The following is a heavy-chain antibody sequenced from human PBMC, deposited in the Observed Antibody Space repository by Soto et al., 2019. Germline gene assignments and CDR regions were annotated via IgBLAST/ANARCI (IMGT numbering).Heavy chain of an antibody. V-gene: IGHV1-46*01. Sequence: ASVKFSCTASGYTFTSYYMHWVRQAPGQGLEWMGIINPSGGSTSYAQKFQGRVTMTRDTSTSTVYMELSSLRSEDTAVYYCARDRWTAATEAHTVYYSMDVWGQGTTVTVSS. J-gene: IGHJ6*02. CDR2: INPSGGST. CDR3: ARDRWTAATEAHTVYYSMDV. D-gene: IGHD1-26*01. CDR1: GYTFTSYY.